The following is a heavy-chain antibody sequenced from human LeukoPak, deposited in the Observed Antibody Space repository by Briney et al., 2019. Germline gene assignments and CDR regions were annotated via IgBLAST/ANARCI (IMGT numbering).Heavy chain of an antibody. CDR3: ARGTYQLRSYFDY. CDR2: ISAYNGNT. Sequence: ASVKVSCKASGYTFTSYGISWVRQAPGQGLEWMGWISAYNGNTNYSQKFQGRVTITRDTSASTAYMELSSLRSEDTAVYYCARGTYQLRSYFDYWGQGTLVTVSS. D-gene: IGHD2-2*01. V-gene: IGHV1-18*01. CDR1: GYTFTSYG. J-gene: IGHJ4*02.